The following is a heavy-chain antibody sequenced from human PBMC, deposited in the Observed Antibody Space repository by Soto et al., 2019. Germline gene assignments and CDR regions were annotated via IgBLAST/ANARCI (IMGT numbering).Heavy chain of an antibody. CDR3: ARDAGYQLTGAFDI. D-gene: IGHD2-2*01. CDR1: GGSISTYY. Sequence: QVQVQESGPGLVKPSETLSLTCTVSGGSISTYYWSWIRQPPGKGLEWIGYVTYSGGPTYNPSLKGRVTISVATSKRFALNLTSVTAADTGVYYCARDAGYQLTGAFDIWGQGTMVTVSS. V-gene: IGHV4-59*01. J-gene: IGHJ3*02. CDR2: VTYSGGP.